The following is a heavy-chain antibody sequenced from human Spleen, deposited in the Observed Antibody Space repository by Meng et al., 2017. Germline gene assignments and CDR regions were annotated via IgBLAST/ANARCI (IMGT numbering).Heavy chain of an antibody. CDR2: IIPILEIP. J-gene: IGHJ4*02. CDR3: AKALGWGSSPDY. CDR1: GGTFSSHI. Sequence: QVQLVQSGAEVKKPGSSVKVSCKASGGTFSSHIINWVRQAPGQGLEWVGRIIPILEIPNYAQKFQGRVTITADKSTSTASMELSSLTSEDTAVYYCAKALGWGSSPDYWGQGILVTVSS. V-gene: IGHV1-69*02. D-gene: IGHD2-21*01.